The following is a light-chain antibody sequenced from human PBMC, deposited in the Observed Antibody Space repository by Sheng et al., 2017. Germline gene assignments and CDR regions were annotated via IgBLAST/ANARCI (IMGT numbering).Light chain of an antibody. J-gene: IGKJ3*01. V-gene: IGKV3D-20*02. CDR3: QQRRNWVLT. CDR1: QSVSSSY. CDR2: GAS. Sequence: EVVLTQSPGTLSLSPGERATLSCRASQSVSSSYLAWYQHKPGQAPRLLIYGASSRAIGIPDRFSGSGSGTDFTLTISRLEPEDFSVYYCQQRRNWVLTFGPGTKVDIK.